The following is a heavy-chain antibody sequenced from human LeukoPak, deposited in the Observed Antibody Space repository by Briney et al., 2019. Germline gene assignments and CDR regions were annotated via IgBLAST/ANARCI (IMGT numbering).Heavy chain of an antibody. V-gene: IGHV4-34*01. CDR2: INHSGST. D-gene: IGHD2-2*01. J-gene: IGHJ4*02. CDR1: GGSFSGYY. CDR3: ARGHGYCSSTSCRPYYFDY. Sequence: PSETLSLXCAVYGGSFSGYYWSWIRQPPGKGLEWIGEINHSGSTNYNPSLKSRVTISVDTSKNQFSLKLSSVTAADTAVYYCARGHGYCSSTSCRPYYFDYWGQGTLVTVSS.